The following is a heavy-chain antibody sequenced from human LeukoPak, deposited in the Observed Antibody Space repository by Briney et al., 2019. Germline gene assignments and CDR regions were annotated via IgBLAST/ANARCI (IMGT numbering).Heavy chain of an antibody. Sequence: GGSLRLSCAASGFTVSSNYMSWVRQAPGKGLEWVSVIYSGGSTYYADSVKGRFTISRDNSKNTLYHQMNSLRAEDTAVYYCARVRRGALDYWGQGTLVTVSS. V-gene: IGHV3-53*01. D-gene: IGHD1-26*01. J-gene: IGHJ4*02. CDR2: IYSGGST. CDR3: ARVRRGALDY. CDR1: GFTVSSNY.